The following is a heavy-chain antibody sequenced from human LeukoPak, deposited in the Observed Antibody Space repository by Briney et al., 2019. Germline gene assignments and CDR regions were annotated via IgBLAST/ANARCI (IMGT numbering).Heavy chain of an antibody. D-gene: IGHD5-12*01. CDR1: GFTFSSYW. Sequence: GGSLRLSCAASGFTFSSYWMSWVRQAPGKGLEWVANIKQDGSEKYYVDSVKGRFTISRDNAKNSLYLQMNSLRAEDTAVYYCASPEGYSGYDHYYYGMDVWGKGTTVTVSS. J-gene: IGHJ6*04. V-gene: IGHV3-7*03. CDR3: ASPEGYSGYDHYYYGMDV. CDR2: IKQDGSEK.